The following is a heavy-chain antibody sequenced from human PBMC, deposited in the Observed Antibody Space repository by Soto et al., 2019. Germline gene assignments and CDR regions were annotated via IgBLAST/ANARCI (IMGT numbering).Heavy chain of an antibody. Sequence: PSETLSLTCAVSGCSISSGGYSWNWIRKPPGKGLEWIGYIYHSGSTLYNPSLKSRVTISVDKSKNQFSLKLSSVTAADTAVYYCARDQLEGNWFDPWGQGTLVTVSS. D-gene: IGHD1-1*01. V-gene: IGHV4-30-2*01. CDR2: IYHSGST. CDR1: GCSISSGGYS. J-gene: IGHJ5*02. CDR3: ARDQLEGNWFDP.